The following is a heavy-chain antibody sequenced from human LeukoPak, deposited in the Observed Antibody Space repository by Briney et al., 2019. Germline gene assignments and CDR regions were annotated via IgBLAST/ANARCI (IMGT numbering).Heavy chain of an antibody. V-gene: IGHV4-34*01. CDR3: ARDPDNRSRSRPGWFDP. J-gene: IGHJ5*02. CDR2: INHSGST. D-gene: IGHD6-6*01. Sequence: PSETLSLTCAVYGGSFSGYYWSWIRQPPGKGLEWIGEINHSGSTNYNPSLKSRVTISVDTSKNQFSLKLSSVTAEDTAVYYCARDPDNRSRSRPGWFDPWGQGTLVTVSS. CDR1: GGSFSGYY.